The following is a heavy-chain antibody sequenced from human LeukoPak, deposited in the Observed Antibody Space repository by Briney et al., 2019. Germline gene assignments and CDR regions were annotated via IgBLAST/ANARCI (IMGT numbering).Heavy chain of an antibody. CDR2: IYYSGST. J-gene: IGHJ5*02. D-gene: IGHD3-10*01. CDR1: GGSISSSSYY. Sequence: SETLSLTCTVSGGSISSSSYYWGWIRQPPGKGLEWIGSIYYSGSTYYNPSLKSRVTISVDTSKNQFSLKLSSVSAADTAVYYCARVGTYYGSGPNWFDPWGQGTLVTVSS. CDR3: ARVGTYYGSGPNWFDP. V-gene: IGHV4-39*07.